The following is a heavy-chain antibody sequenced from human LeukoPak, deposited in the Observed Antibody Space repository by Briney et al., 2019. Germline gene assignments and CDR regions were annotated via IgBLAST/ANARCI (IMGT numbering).Heavy chain of an antibody. CDR3: ASIGYCSSTSCYV. Sequence: GGSLRLSCAASGLTFSSYSMNWVRQAPGKGLEWVSSISSSSSYIYYADSVKGRFTISRDNAKNSLYLQMNSLRAEDTAVYYCASIGYCSSTSCYVWGQGTLVTVSS. CDR1: GLTFSSYS. V-gene: IGHV3-21*01. J-gene: IGHJ4*02. CDR2: ISSSSSYI. D-gene: IGHD2-2*01.